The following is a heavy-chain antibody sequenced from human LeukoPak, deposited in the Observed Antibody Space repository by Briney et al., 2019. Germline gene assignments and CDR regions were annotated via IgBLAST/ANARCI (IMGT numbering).Heavy chain of an antibody. CDR3: AKFAGSSGSEGDDY. V-gene: IGHV3-23*01. D-gene: IGHD3-22*01. CDR1: GFTFRSYT. J-gene: IGHJ4*02. Sequence: GGSLRLSCAASGFTFRSYTMSWVRQAPGKGLEWVSTITTSDSTTYYADSVKGRFTISRGNSKNTLYLRMNSLRAEDTAVYYCAKFAGSSGSEGDDYWGQGTLVTVSS. CDR2: ITTSDSTT.